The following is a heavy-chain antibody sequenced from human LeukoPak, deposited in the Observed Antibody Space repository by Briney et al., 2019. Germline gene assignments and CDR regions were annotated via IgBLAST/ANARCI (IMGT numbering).Heavy chain of an antibody. J-gene: IGHJ4*02. CDR3: AKDPKLTSYIVVVPAAIPVGY. Sequence: PGGSLRLSCTASGFTFSSYAMSWVRQAPGKGLEWVSAISGSGGSTYYADSVKGRFTISRDNSKNTLYLQMNSLRAEDTAVYYCAKDPKLTSYIVVVPAAIPVGYWGQGTLVTVSS. CDR1: GFTFSSYA. CDR2: ISGSGGST. V-gene: IGHV3-23*01. D-gene: IGHD2-2*02.